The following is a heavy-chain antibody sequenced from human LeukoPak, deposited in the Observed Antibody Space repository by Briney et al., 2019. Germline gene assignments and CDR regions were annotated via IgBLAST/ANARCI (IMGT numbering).Heavy chain of an antibody. D-gene: IGHD5-18*01. CDR2: IIPILGIA. Sequence: ASVKVSCKASGGTFSSYAISWVRQAPGQGLEWMGRIIPILGIANYAQKFQGRVTITADKSTSTAYMELSSLRSEDTAVYYCARVRTGGRGYSYGIEYCFDYWGQGTLVTVSS. CDR1: GGTFSSYA. CDR3: ARVRTGGRGYSYGIEYCFDY. V-gene: IGHV1-69*04. J-gene: IGHJ4*02.